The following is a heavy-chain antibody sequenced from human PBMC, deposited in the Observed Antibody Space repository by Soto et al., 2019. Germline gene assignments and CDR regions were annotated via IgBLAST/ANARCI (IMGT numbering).Heavy chain of an antibody. J-gene: IGHJ6*02. Sequence: QVQLVQSGAEVKNPGASVKVSCKASGYTFTRYSIGWARQAPGQGLAWMGWINTYNGNTNYAQNVQGRVTLTTDTSTSTAYMELRSLRSNDTAIYYCAMVDVYVTPSPQDVWGQGTTVIVSS. D-gene: IGHD3-16*01. CDR2: INTYNGNT. CDR1: GYTFTRYS. V-gene: IGHV1-18*01. CDR3: AMVDVYVTPSPQDV.